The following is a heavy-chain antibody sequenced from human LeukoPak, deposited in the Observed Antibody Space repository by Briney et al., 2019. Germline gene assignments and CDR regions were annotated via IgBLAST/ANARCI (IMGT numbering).Heavy chain of an antibody. CDR3: PRLVMPPYFDY. CDR2: IYYSGST. V-gene: IGHV4-59*08. CDR1: GGSMSSYD. J-gene: IGHJ4*02. D-gene: IGHD3-16*01. Sequence: SETLSLTCTVSGGSMSSYDWSRIRQPPGKGLEWIGYIYYSGSTNYNPSHKSRVTISVDTSKNQFSLKLSSVTAADTAVYYCPRLVMPPYFDYWGQGTLVTVSS.